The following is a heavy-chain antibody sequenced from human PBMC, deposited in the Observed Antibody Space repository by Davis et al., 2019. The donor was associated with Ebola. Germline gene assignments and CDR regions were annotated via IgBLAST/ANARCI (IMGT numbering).Heavy chain of an antibody. J-gene: IGHJ3*02. Sequence: GESLKISCKASSFSFSTFAMHWVRQAPGQGLEWMGMINPNDGRTIYAQKFQGRVNVTRDTSTTTVYMDLSSLRSEDTALYYCTTPGGQDSGYDVFDIWGQGTMVTVSS. CDR1: SFSFSTFA. D-gene: IGHD5-12*01. CDR2: INPNDGRT. V-gene: IGHV1-46*03. CDR3: TTPGGQDSGYDVFDI.